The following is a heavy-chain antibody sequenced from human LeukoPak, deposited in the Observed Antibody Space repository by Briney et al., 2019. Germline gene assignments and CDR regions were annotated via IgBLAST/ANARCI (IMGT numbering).Heavy chain of an antibody. Sequence: PGGSLRLSCAASGFTFSRSAMTWVRQTPGKGLDWVSSISSSGNTYYADSVKGQFTISRDNSKNMLYLQMNSPRAEDTAVYYCVKGRISEDGLDFWGQGTLVTVSS. V-gene: IGHV3-23*01. CDR1: GFTFSRSA. D-gene: IGHD6-13*01. CDR2: ISSSGNT. J-gene: IGHJ4*02. CDR3: VKGRISEDGLDF.